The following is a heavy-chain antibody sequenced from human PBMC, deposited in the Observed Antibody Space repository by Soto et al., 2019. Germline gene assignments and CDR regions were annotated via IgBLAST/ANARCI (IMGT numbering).Heavy chain of an antibody. J-gene: IGHJ4*02. V-gene: IGHV3-30-3*01. D-gene: IGHD3-22*01. CDR1: GFTFSSYA. Sequence: QVQLVESGGGVVQPGRSLRLSCAASGFTFSSYAMHWVRQAPGKGLEWVAVISYDGSNKYYADSVKGRFTISRDNSKNTLYLRMNSLRAEDTAVYYCASVYDSSGTDYWGQGTLVTVSS. CDR3: ASVYDSSGTDY. CDR2: ISYDGSNK.